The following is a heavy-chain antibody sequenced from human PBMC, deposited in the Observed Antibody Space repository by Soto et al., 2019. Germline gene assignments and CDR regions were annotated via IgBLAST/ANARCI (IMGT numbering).Heavy chain of an antibody. Sequence: GGSLRLSCAASGFTFSSYGMHWVRQAPGKGLEWVAVISYDGSNKYYADSVKGRFTISRDNSKNTLYLQMNSLRAEDTAVYYWAKSWNLWDNFDYWGQEPWSPSPQ. J-gene: IGHJ4*01. V-gene: IGHV3-30*18. CDR2: ISYDGSNK. CDR1: GFTFSSYG. CDR3: AKSWNLWDNFDY. D-gene: IGHD3-10*01.